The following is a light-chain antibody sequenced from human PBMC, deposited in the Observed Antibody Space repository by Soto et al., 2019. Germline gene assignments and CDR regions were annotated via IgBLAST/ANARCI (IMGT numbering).Light chain of an antibody. J-gene: IGKJ1*01. CDR3: QQYNNWPPWT. CDR1: QRVSSN. V-gene: IGKV3-15*01. Sequence: EIVMTQSPATLSVSPGERATLSCTASQRVSSNLAWYQQKLGQAPRLLIYGASTRPTGLPARFTGSGSGTEFTLTISSLQAEDFAVYYCQQYNNWPPWTFGQGTKVEIK. CDR2: GAS.